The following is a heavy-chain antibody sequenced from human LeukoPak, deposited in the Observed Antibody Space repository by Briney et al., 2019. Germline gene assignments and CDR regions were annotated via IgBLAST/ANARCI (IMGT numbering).Heavy chain of an antibody. CDR1: GFTVSNNY. CDR3: ARGISSRYFDY. CDR2: IYSGGST. V-gene: IGHV3-53*01. D-gene: IGHD2-15*01. J-gene: IGHJ4*02. Sequence: GGSLRRSCAASGFTVSNNYMTWVRPAPGKGLEWVSVIYSGGSTYYADSVKGRFTISRDNSKNTLYLQMNSLRAEDTAVYYCARGISSRYFDYWGQGTLVTVSS.